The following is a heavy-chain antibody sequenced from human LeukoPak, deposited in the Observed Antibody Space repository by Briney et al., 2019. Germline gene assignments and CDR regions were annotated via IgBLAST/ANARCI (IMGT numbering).Heavy chain of an antibody. D-gene: IGHD3-22*01. CDR2: ISSSGSTI. CDR1: GFTFSDYY. Sequence: GGSLRLSCAASGFTFSDYYMSWIRQAPGKGLEWVSYISSSGSTIYYADSVKGRFTISRDNAKNSLYLQMNSLRAEDTAVYYCASRPAHYDSSGYYYFWGQGTLVTVSS. V-gene: IGHV3-11*04. CDR3: ASRPAHYDSSGYYYF. J-gene: IGHJ4*02.